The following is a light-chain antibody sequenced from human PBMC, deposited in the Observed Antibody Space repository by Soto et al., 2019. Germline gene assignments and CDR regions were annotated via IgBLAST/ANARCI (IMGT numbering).Light chain of an antibody. J-gene: IGLJ1*01. CDR3: SSYTSSSTYV. Sequence: SALIQPASVSGSPGQSITISCTGTSSDVGAYNYVSWYLQHPGKAPKVMISDVSYRPSGVSNRFSGSKSGNTASLTISGLQAEDEADYYCSSYTSSSTYVFGTGTQLTVL. CDR2: DVS. V-gene: IGLV2-14*01. CDR1: SSDVGAYNY.